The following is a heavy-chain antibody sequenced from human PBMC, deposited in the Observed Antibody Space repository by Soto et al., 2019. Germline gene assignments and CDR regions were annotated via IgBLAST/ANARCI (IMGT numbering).Heavy chain of an antibody. V-gene: IGHV1-18*01. CDR1: GYTFTSYG. CDR3: ARGEVTMVRGVINPNWFDP. CDR2: ISAYNGNT. D-gene: IGHD3-10*01. Sequence: GASVKVSCKASGYTFTSYGISWVRQAPGQGLEWMGWISAYNGNTNYAQKLQGRVTMTTDTSTSTAYMELRSLRSDDTAVYYRARGEVTMVRGVINPNWFDPWGQGTLVTVSS. J-gene: IGHJ5*02.